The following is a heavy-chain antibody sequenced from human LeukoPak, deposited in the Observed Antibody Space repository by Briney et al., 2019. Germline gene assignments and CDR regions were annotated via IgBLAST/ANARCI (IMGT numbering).Heavy chain of an antibody. CDR1: GFTFSSYS. V-gene: IGHV3-21*04. CDR3: PRGSKANLYYYMDV. J-gene: IGHJ6*03. D-gene: IGHD3-10*01. Sequence: GGSLRLSCAASGFTFSSYSMNWVRQAPGKGLEWVSSISSSSSYIYYADSVKGRFTISRDNAKNTLYLQMNSLRAEDTAVYYCPRGSKANLYYYMDVWGKGTTVTVSS. CDR2: ISSSSSYI.